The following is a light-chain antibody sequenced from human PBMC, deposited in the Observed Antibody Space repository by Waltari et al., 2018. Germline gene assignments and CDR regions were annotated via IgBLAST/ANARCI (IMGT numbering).Light chain of an antibody. V-gene: IGKV1-16*01. CDR1: QGISNY. CDR3: QNYNSALRT. CDR2: YAS. Sequence: DIQMTQSPSSLSASVGDTVTITCRASQGISNYLAWYQQKPGKAPKPLIYYASNLESGVPSRFSGSGSGTDFTLTISSLQPEDAATYYCQNYNSALRTFGQGTKVEIK. J-gene: IGKJ1*01.